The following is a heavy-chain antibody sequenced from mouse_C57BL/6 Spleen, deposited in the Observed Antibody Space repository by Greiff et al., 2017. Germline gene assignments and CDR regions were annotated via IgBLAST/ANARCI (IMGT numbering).Heavy chain of an antibody. CDR2: ISSGSSTI. J-gene: IGHJ2*01. CDR3: ARRYYGSSYDFDY. CDR1: GFTFSDYG. V-gene: IGHV5-17*01. D-gene: IGHD1-1*01. Sequence: EVKLVESGGGLVKPGGSLKLSCAASGFTFSDYGMHWVRQAPEKGLEWVAYISSGSSTIYYADTVKGRFTISRDNAKNTLFLQMTSLRSEDTAMYYCARRYYGSSYDFDYWGQGTTLTVSS.